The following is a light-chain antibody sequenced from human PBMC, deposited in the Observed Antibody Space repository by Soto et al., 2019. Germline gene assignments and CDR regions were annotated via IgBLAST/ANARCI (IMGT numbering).Light chain of an antibody. V-gene: IGLV1-40*01. Sequence: QSVLTQPPSVSGAPGQRVTISCTGSSCNIGAGHNVHWYQQLPGTAPKLLIYDNNNRPSGVPGRFSGSKSGTSASLAITGLQAEDEADYYCQSYDSSLSAVVFGGGTKLTVL. CDR3: QSYDSSLSAVV. CDR1: SCNIGAGHN. J-gene: IGLJ2*01. CDR2: DNN.